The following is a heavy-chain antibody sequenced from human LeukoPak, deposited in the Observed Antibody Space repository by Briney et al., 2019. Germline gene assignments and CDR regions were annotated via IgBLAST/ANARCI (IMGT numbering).Heavy chain of an antibody. CDR3: ARDLPPPYCTSSACYDPGY. Sequence: RPGGSLRLSCAASGFTFDNYGMNWVRQVPGKGLEWVSSINWNGGSTYYADSVRGRFTISRDNAKNSLYLQMNSLRVEDTALYHCARDLPPPYCTSSACYDPGYWGQGTLVTVSS. D-gene: IGHD2-2*01. CDR1: GFTFDNYG. J-gene: IGHJ4*02. V-gene: IGHV3-20*01. CDR2: INWNGGST.